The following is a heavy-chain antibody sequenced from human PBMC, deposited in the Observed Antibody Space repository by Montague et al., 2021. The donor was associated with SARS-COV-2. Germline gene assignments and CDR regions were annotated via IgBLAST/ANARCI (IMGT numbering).Heavy chain of an antibody. Sequence: SETLSLTCTVSGYSISSGYYWGWIRQPPGKGLEWIGSIYHSGSTYYNPSLKSRVTISVDTSKNQFSLKLSSVTAADTAVYYCARDRYYDILTGYWEFDHWGQGTLVTVSS. J-gene: IGHJ5*02. CDR3: ARDRYYDILTGYWEFDH. V-gene: IGHV4-38-2*02. CDR2: IYHSGST. D-gene: IGHD3-9*01. CDR1: GYSISSGYY.